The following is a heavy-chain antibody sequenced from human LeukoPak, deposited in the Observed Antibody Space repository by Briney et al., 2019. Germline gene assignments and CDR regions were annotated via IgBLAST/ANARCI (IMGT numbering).Heavy chain of an antibody. J-gene: IGHJ4*02. D-gene: IGHD1-26*01. CDR3: ARVSGGWELLYYFDY. Sequence: GGSLRLSCADSEFTFSSYEMNWVHQAPGKGLEWVSYISSSGDTIYYADSVKGRFTISRDNSKNTLYLQMNSLRAEDTAVYYCARVSGGWELLYYFDYWGQGTLVTVSS. CDR1: EFTFSSYE. CDR2: ISSSGDTI. V-gene: IGHV3-48*03.